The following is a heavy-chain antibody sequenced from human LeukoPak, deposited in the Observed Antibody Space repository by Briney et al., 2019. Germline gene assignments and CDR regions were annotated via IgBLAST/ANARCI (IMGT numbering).Heavy chain of an antibody. CDR1: GYTFTSYG. V-gene: IGHV1-18*01. J-gene: IGHJ6*02. D-gene: IGHD3-16*01. CDR3: AREVYDYVWGAWDV. Sequence: ASVKVSCKASGYTFTSYGISWVQQAPGQGLEWMGWISAYNGNTNYAQKLQGRVTMTTDTSTSTAYMELRSLRSDDTAVYYCAREVYDYVWGAWDVWGQGTTVTVSS. CDR2: ISAYNGNT.